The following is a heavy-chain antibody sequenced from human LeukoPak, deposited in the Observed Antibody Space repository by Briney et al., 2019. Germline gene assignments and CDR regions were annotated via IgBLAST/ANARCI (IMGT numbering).Heavy chain of an antibody. CDR1: GFTFSRYG. CDR2: MSYDGSNK. D-gene: IGHD5-18*01. J-gene: IGHJ3*02. V-gene: IGHV3-30*18. CDR3: AKGRQQWWTFDALDI. Sequence: GGSLRLSCAASGFTFSRYGMHWARQAPGKGLEWVAVMSYDGSNKYYADSVKGPFTISRDNSKNTLYLQVNSLIPDDTAVYYCAKGRQQWWTFDALDIWGQGTMVTVSS.